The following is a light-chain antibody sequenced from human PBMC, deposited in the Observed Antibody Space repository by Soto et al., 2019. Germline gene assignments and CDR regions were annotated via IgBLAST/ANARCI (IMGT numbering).Light chain of an antibody. J-gene: IGKJ1*01. V-gene: IGKV1-5*01. CDR1: QSISSW. CDR3: QHSYGTPRT. CDR2: DAS. Sequence: DIQMTQSPSTLSATVGDRVTITCRASQSISSWLAWYQQKPGKAPKLLIYDASSLQSGVPSRFSGSGSGTDFTLTITSLQPEDSATYYCQHSYGTPRTFGQGTKVDIK.